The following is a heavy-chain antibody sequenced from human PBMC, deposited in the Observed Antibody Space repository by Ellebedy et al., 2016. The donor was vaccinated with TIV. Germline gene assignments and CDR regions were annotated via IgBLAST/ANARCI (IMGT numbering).Heavy chain of an antibody. J-gene: IGHJ4*02. V-gene: IGHV3-23*01. CDR2: ITGSGGGT. Sequence: PGGSLRLSCVASGFSFSNFAMSWVRQAPGKGLEWVSLITGSGGGTFFADSVKGRFTIFRDNSKNILYLQMSSLRVEDMAMYYCARYSGWELPRYYLKSWGQGTLVTVSS. CDR3: ARYSGWELPRYYLKS. CDR1: GFSFSNFA. D-gene: IGHD1-26*01.